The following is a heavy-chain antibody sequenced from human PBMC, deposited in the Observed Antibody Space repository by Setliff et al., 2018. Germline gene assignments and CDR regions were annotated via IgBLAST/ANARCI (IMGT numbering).Heavy chain of an antibody. CDR3: ARGEHIVSGDFYHYIDV. Sequence: GASVKVSCKTSGYYIHWVRQAPGQGLEWMGWINPNAGNINYIQKFQGRVTMTRDTSISTAYMELRRLKSDDTAVYYCARGEHIVSGDFYHYIDVWGKGTTVTVSS. V-gene: IGHV1-2*02. CDR2: INPNAGNI. D-gene: IGHD2-15*01. J-gene: IGHJ6*03. CDR1: GYY.